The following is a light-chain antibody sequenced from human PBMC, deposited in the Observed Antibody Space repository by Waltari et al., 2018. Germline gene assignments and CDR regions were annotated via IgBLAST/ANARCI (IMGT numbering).Light chain of an antibody. V-gene: IGKV3-20*01. Sequence: EIVLTQSPGTLSLSPGERATLSCRASQSVNGNNLAWYQQKPGQAPRRLIYGASGRATGIPDRFSGSGSGSDFTLTIDRLEPEDFAVYYCQQYGNAPRTFGQGTKVEIE. CDR3: QQYGNAPRT. J-gene: IGKJ1*01. CDR2: GAS. CDR1: QSVNGNN.